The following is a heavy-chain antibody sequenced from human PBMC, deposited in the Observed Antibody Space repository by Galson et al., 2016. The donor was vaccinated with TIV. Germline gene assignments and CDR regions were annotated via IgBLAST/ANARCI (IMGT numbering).Heavy chain of an antibody. J-gene: IGHJ4*02. V-gene: IGHV4-39*01. CDR3: ARHGPWSFCFDS. D-gene: IGHD3-16*01. Sequence: SETLSLTCTVSGGSISSSTYFWGWVRQPPGKGLEWIGTIYYDGTTYYSPSLKSRVTMSVDASQSQISLRLSSVTAADTSVYFCARHGPWSFCFDSWGQGALVTVSS. CDR1: GGSISSSTYF. CDR2: IYYDGTT.